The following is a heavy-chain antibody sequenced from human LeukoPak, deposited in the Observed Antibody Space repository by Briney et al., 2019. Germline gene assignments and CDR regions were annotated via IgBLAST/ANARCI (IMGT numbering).Heavy chain of an antibody. J-gene: IGHJ4*02. CDR1: GFTFSSYA. Sequence: GGSLRLSCAASGFTFSSYAMSWVRQAPGKGLEWVAVISYDGSNKYYADSVKGRFTISRDNSKNTLYLQMNSLRAEDTAVYYCARDDYGFDYWGQGTLVTVSS. CDR2: ISYDGSNK. CDR3: ARDDYGFDY. V-gene: IGHV3-30*04. D-gene: IGHD4-17*01.